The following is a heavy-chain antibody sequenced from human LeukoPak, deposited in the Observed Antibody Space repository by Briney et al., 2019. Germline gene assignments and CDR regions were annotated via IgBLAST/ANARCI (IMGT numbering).Heavy chain of an antibody. D-gene: IGHD4-23*01. V-gene: IGHV1-2*02. CDR2: INPNSGGT. J-gene: IGHJ3*02. CDR1: GYTFISYY. CDR3: ARAPGLWDYGGNFEKAFDI. Sequence: ASVKVSCKASGYTFISYYMHWVRQAPGQGLEWMGWINPNSGGTNYAQKFQGRVTMTRDTSISTAYMELSRLRSDDTAVYYCARAPGLWDYGGNFEKAFDIWGQGTMVTVSS.